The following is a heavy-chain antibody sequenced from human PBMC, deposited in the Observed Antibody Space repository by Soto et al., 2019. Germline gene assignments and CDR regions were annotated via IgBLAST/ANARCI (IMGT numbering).Heavy chain of an antibody. Sequence: GGSLRLSCAASGFTFSSYWMHWVRQAPGKGLVWVSRINSDGSSTSYADSVKGRFTISRDNAKNTLYLQMNSLRAEDTAVYYCARDAHQVGDFWSGYFGHWFDPWGQGTLVTVSS. D-gene: IGHD3-3*01. CDR3: ARDAHQVGDFWSGYFGHWFDP. V-gene: IGHV3-74*01. J-gene: IGHJ5*02. CDR2: INSDGSST. CDR1: GFTFSSYW.